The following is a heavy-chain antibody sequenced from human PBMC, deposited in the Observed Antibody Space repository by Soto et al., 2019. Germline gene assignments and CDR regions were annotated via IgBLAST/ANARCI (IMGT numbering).Heavy chain of an antibody. D-gene: IGHD6-6*01. CDR1: GFTFDDYT. Sequence: GGSLRLSCAASGFTFDDYTMHWVCQAPGKGLEWVSLISWGGGYTYYADYVKGRFTISRDNSKKSLYLQMNSLRTEDTALYYCTKDLSPYSSSSAAQVGYWGQGTLVTVSS. CDR2: ISWGGGYT. CDR3: TKDLSPYSSSSAAQVGY. J-gene: IGHJ4*02. V-gene: IGHV3-43*01.